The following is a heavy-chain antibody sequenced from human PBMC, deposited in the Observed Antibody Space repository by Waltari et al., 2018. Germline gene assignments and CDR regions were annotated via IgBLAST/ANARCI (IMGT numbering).Heavy chain of an antibody. Sequence: QLHLQESGPGLVKPSETLSLTCTVSGASISSLNYYLGWVRQPPGKGLEWIGNLYYVGSTYYNPSLRRRVNMSIDASKNQLSLSLTSVSAADTATYYCASFNAWNFDLDYWGQGTLVTVSS. CDR3: ASFNAWNFDLDY. CDR1: GASISSLNYY. V-gene: IGHV4-39*01. D-gene: IGHD1-7*01. J-gene: IGHJ4*02. CDR2: LYYVGST.